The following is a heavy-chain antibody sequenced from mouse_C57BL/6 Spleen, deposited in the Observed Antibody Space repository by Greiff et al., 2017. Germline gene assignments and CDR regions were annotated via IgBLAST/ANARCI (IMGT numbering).Heavy chain of an antibody. D-gene: IGHD2-1*01. CDR1: GFSLTSYG. CDR2: IWGGGST. Sequence: VMLVESGPGLVAPSQRLSITCTVSGFSLTSYGVDWVRQPPGKGLEWLGVIWGGGSTNYNSALMSRLSISKDNSKSQVFLNMNSLQTDDTAMYYCAKRAYGNGGWYFDVWGTGTTVTVSS. V-gene: IGHV2-9*01. CDR3: AKRAYGNGGWYFDV. J-gene: IGHJ1*03.